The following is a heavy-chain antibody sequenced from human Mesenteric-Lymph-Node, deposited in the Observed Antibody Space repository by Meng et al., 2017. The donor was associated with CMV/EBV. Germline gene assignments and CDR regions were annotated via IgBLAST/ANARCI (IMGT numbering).Heavy chain of an antibody. Sequence: SETLSLTCTVSGGSISSYYWSWIRQPPGKGLEWIGYLYFSGSTNYNPSLKSRVTISVDRSKNQLSLKLSSVTAADTAVYYCARVTIFGVVISDYWGQGTLVTVSS. CDR1: GGSISSYY. D-gene: IGHD3-3*01. CDR2: LYFSGST. V-gene: IGHV4-59*01. J-gene: IGHJ4*02. CDR3: ARVTIFGVVISDY.